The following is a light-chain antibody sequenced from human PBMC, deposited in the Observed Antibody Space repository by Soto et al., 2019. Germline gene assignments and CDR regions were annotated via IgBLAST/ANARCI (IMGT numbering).Light chain of an antibody. J-gene: IGKJ2*01. Sequence: EIVLTQSPGTLSLSPGARATLSCRASQSVSSSYLAWYQQKPGQAPRLLIYGASSRATGIPDRFSGSGSGTDFTLTISRLEPDDFATYYCQQYDTYYTFGQGTKVASK. CDR1: QSVSSSY. CDR2: GAS. V-gene: IGKV3-20*01. CDR3: QQYDTYYT.